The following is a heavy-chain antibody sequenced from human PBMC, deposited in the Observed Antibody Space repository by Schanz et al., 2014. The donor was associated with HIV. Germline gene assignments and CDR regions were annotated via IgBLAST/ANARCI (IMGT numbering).Heavy chain of an antibody. Sequence: VQLVQSGAEVKKPGSSVKVSCKASGGSFSNYAFLWVRQAPGQGLECVGGIIPLFGTADYAQKFQGRATITADESTSTAYMELSSLRSEDTAVYYCARDSPVAAGTLDYWGQGTLVTVSS. D-gene: IGHD6-13*01. J-gene: IGHJ4*02. CDR1: GGSFSNYA. CDR3: ARDSPVAAGTLDY. V-gene: IGHV1-69*01. CDR2: IIPLFGTA.